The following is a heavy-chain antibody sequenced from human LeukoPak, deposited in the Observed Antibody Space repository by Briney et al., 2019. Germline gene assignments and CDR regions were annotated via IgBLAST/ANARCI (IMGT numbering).Heavy chain of an antibody. V-gene: IGHV4-61*05. CDR2: IYYSGST. CDR3: ARHSRDRATTVTRIDI. D-gene: IGHD4-17*01. CDR1: GGSISSSSYY. J-gene: IGHJ3*02. Sequence: SETLSLTCTVSGGSISSSSYYWSWIRQPPGKGLEWIGYIYYSGSTNYNPSLKSRVTISVDTSKNQFSLKLSSVTAADTAVYYCARHSRDRATTVTRIDIWGQGTMVTVSS.